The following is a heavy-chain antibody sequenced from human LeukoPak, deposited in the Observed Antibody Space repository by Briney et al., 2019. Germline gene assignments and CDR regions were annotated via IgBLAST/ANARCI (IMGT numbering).Heavy chain of an antibody. J-gene: IGHJ4*02. Sequence: GGSLRLSCAASGFTFGDYHMNWIRQAPGEGPEWVSYISPGGGATYFADSVKGRFAISRDNARNSLYLQMNGLTAEDTAVYYCAGGLDIAVAGPGGDFDYWGQGTLVTVYS. CDR1: GFTFGDYH. D-gene: IGHD6-19*01. V-gene: IGHV3-11*01. CDR3: AGGLDIAVAGPGGDFDY. CDR2: ISPGGGAT.